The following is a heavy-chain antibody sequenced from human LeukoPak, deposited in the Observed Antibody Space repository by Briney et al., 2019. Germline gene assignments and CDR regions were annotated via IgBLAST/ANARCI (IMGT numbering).Heavy chain of an antibody. CDR2: INSDGTTT. CDR1: GFTFETDW. J-gene: IGHJ6*02. V-gene: IGHV3-74*01. CDR3: ARAFTGSRNAMDV. Sequence: GGSLRLSCAASGFTFETDWMHWVRQDPGKGLVWVSRINSDGTTTNYADSVQGRFTIYRDNAQNTVYLQMNSLRAEDTSVYYCARAFTGSRNAMDVWGQGSWVTVSS. D-gene: IGHD1-1*01.